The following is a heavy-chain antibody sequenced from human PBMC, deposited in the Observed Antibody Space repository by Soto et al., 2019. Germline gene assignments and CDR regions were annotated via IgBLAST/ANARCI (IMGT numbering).Heavy chain of an antibody. V-gene: IGHV4-59*08. Sequence: SETLSLTCTVSGGSISSYHWSWIRQPPGKGLEWIGYIYYSGGTNYNPSLKSRVTISVDTSKNQFSLKLSSVTAADTAVYYCARHAQDIVVVVASRGAFDIWGQGTMVTVSS. CDR1: GGSISSYH. CDR2: IYYSGGT. CDR3: ARHAQDIVVVVASRGAFDI. D-gene: IGHD2-15*01. J-gene: IGHJ3*02.